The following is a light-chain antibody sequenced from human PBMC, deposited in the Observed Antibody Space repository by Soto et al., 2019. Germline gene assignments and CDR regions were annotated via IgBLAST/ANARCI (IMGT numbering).Light chain of an antibody. J-gene: IGKJ2*01. CDR2: DAS. CDR1: QSISSW. Sequence: DIQMTQSPSTLSASVGDRVTITCRASQSISSWLAWYQQKPGKAPKLLIYDASSLESGVPSRFSGSGSGTEFTLTISSLQPDDFATDYCQQYNSYSYTFGQGTTLEIK. CDR3: QQYNSYSYT. V-gene: IGKV1-5*01.